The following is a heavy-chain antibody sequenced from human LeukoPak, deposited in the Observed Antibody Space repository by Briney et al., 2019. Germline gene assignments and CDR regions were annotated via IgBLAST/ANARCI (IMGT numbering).Heavy chain of an antibody. CDR1: GFTFSSYS. V-gene: IGHV3-48*02. CDR3: AREQGRGSTWYREYSQP. D-gene: IGHD6-13*01. J-gene: IGHJ1*01. CDR2: ISRPGNTV. Sequence: GGSLRLSCGGSGFTFSSYSINWVRQAPGKGLVWVSYISRPGNTVFYADSVGGRLPISRHRQENSLYVNVRTVRDEDGSVFHCAREQGRGSTWYREYSQPWGQGTLVIVSS.